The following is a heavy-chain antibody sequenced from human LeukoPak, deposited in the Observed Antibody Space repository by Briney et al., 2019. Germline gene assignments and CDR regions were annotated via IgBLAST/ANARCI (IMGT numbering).Heavy chain of an antibody. CDR1: GGSISSYSYY. V-gene: IGHV4-39*01. Sequence: SETLSLTCTVSGGSISSYSYYWGWIRQPPGKGLECIGSIYYSGSTYYKSSLKSRVTISVDTSKNQFSLKLSSVTAADTAVYYCARHDSSTWYVDYWGQGILVTASS. CDR2: IYYSGST. J-gene: IGHJ4*02. CDR3: ARHDSSTWYVDY. D-gene: IGHD6-13*01.